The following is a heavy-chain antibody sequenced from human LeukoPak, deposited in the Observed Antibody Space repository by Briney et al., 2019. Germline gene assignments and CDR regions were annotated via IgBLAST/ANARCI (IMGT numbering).Heavy chain of an antibody. CDR1: GFTFSSYE. J-gene: IGHJ4*01. D-gene: IGHD3-10*01. Sequence: LPGGSLRLSCAASGFTFSSYEMNWVRQAPGKGLEWVGRSRDKGNSYTTAYAASVRGRFTISRDDSKNSLYLQMNSLKIEDTAVYYCTKLARAPRDFDYWGQGTLVTVSS. V-gene: IGHV3-72*01. CDR3: TKLARAPRDFDY. CDR2: SRDKGNSYTT.